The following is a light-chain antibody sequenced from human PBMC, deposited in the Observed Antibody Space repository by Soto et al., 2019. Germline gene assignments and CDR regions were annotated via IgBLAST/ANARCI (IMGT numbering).Light chain of an antibody. Sequence: DTPMTQSPSSLSASVGDRDTIPCRASQSVSSYLNWYQQKPGKAPNLLISAASTLESGVPSRFSGRGSGTDFTLTINNLQPEDFATYYCQQSYSRPPVTFGGGTKVDIK. V-gene: IGKV1-39*01. CDR3: QQSYSRPPVT. J-gene: IGKJ4*01. CDR1: QSVSSY. CDR2: AAS.